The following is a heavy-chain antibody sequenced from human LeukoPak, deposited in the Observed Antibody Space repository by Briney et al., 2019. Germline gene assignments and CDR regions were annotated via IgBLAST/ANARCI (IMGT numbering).Heavy chain of an antibody. D-gene: IGHD5-24*01. CDR1: GYTFTSYA. CDR2: INTNTGNP. CDR3: ARDDGRDGYTLGDYYGMDV. V-gene: IGHV7-4-1*01. J-gene: IGHJ6*02. Sequence: ASVKVSCKASGYTFTSYAMNWVRQAPGQGLEWMGWINTNTGNPTYAQGFTGRFVFSLDTSVSTAYLQIGSLKAEDTAVYYCARDDGRDGYTLGDYYGMDVWGQGTTVTVSS.